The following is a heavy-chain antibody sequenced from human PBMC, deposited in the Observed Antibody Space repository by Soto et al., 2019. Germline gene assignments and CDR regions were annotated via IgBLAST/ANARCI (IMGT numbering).Heavy chain of an antibody. V-gene: IGHV1-69*06. Sequence: QVQLVQSGAEVKKPGSSVKVSCKASGGTFSSYAISWVRQAPGQGLEWMGGIIPIFGTANYAQKFQGRVTITADKSTSTAYMELSSLRAEDTAVYYCARASADTAMGVDYYGMDVWGQGTTVTVSS. CDR3: ARASADTAMGVDYYGMDV. CDR1: GGTFSSYA. J-gene: IGHJ6*02. D-gene: IGHD5-18*01. CDR2: IIPIFGTA.